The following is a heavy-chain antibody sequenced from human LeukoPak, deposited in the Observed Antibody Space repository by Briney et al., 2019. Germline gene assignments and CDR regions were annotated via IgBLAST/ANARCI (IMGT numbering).Heavy chain of an antibody. CDR1: GFTFSSYS. V-gene: IGHV3-69-1*01. CDR2: MTSSNTI. Sequence: GGSLRLSCAASGFTFSSYSMNWVRQAPGKGLEWVATMTSSNTIYYADSVKGRFTISRDNAENSVYLQMNSLRDEDTAVYSCARAQTMFWEFDGFDIWGRGTKVSVS. J-gene: IGHJ3*02. D-gene: IGHD3-10*02. CDR3: ARAQTMFWEFDGFDI.